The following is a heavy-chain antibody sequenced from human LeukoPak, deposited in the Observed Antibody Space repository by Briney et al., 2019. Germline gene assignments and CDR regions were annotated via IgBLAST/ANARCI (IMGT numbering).Heavy chain of an antibody. CDR1: GYTFTGYY. V-gene: IGHV1-2*02. CDR2: INPNSGGA. Sequence: ASVKVSCKASGYTFTGYYMHWVRQAPGQGLEWMGWINPNSGGANYAQKFQGRVTMTRDTSISTAYMELSRLRSDDTAVYYCARAERATYSYTNWGQGTLVTVSS. D-gene: IGHD5-18*01. CDR3: ARAERATYSYTN. J-gene: IGHJ4*02.